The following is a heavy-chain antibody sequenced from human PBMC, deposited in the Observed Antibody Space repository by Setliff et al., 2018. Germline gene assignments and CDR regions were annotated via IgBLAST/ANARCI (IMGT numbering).Heavy chain of an antibody. D-gene: IGHD2-15*01. J-gene: IGHJ4*02. CDR3: AKDQGTGYCSGGSCYLFEH. V-gene: IGHV3-23*01. CDR2: MSASGTST. Sequence: PGGSLRLSCETSGFTFSSYAMSWVRQAPGKGLEWVSAMSASGTSTYHADSVKGRFTISRDNSKNMLYLQMDSLRVEDTAVYYCAKDQGTGYCSGGSCYLFEHWGQGVQVTVSS. CDR1: GFTFSSYA.